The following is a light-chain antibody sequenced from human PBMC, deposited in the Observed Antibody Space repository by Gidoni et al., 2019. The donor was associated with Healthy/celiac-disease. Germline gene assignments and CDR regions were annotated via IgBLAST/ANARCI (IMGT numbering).Light chain of an antibody. Sequence: SYELTQPPSVSVSPGQTARITCSGDALPKKYPYWYQQKSGQAPVLVIYEDITRPSGIPERFSGSSSGTMATLTISGAQVEDEADYYCYSTDSSGNHRVFGGGTKLTVL. CDR2: EDI. J-gene: IGLJ2*01. CDR3: YSTDSSGNHRV. CDR1: ALPKKY. V-gene: IGLV3-10*01.